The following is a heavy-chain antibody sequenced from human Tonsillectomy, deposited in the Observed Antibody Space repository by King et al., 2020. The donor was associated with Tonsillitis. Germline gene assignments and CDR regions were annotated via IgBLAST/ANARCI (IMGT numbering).Heavy chain of an antibody. CDR3: ARDKLVSVLPSKERDYYYYGMDV. J-gene: IGHJ6*02. V-gene: IGHV3-48*01. CDR1: GFSFSNYN. D-gene: IGHD5/OR15-5a*01. CDR2: ISSSRSTI. Sequence: VQLVESGGGLVQPGGSLRLSCAASGFSFSNYNMNWVRQAPGKGLEWVSYISSSRSTIYYADSVKGRFTISRDIAKNSLYLQMNSLRAEDTAVYYCARDKLVSVLPSKERDYYYYGMDVWGQGTTVTVSS.